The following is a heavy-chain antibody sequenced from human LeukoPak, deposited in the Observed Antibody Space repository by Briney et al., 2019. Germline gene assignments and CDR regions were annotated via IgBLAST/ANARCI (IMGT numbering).Heavy chain of an antibody. V-gene: IGHV3-74*01. Sequence: GGSLRLSCAASGFTFSSYWMHWVRQAPGRGLVWVSRVNSDESNTDYADSVKGRFTISRDNATNTLYLQMNSLRTEDTAVYYCARVDFWRGRGFFECCGPGTLVT. D-gene: IGHD3-3*01. CDR3: ARVDFWRGRGFFEC. CDR2: VNSDESNT. CDR1: GFTFSSYW. J-gene: IGHJ4*02.